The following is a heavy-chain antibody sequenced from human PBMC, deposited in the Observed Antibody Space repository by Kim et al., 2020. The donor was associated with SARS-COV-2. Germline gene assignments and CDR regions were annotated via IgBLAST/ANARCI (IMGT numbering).Heavy chain of an antibody. Sequence: RYSPSVQGQVTISADKSISTAYLQWSSLNASDTAMYYCARQTTVTSPFDYWGQGTLVTVSS. CDR3: ARQTTVTSPFDY. V-gene: IGHV5-51*01. J-gene: IGHJ4*02. D-gene: IGHD4-17*01.